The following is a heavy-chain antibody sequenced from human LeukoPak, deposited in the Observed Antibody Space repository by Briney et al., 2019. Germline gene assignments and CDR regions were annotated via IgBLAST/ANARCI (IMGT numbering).Heavy chain of an antibody. CDR1: GGSFSGYY. J-gene: IGHJ5*02. CDR3: ASLVRGVIMWFDP. Sequence: SETLSLTCAVHGGSFSGYYWSWIRQPPGKGLEWIGEINHSGSTNYNPSLKSRVTISVHTSKNQFSLKLSSVTAADTAVYYCASLVRGVIMWFDPWRQGTLVTASS. CDR2: INHSGST. V-gene: IGHV4-34*01. D-gene: IGHD3-10*01.